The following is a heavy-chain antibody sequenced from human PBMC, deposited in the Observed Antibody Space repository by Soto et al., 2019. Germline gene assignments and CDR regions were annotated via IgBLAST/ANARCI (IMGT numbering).Heavy chain of an antibody. D-gene: IGHD3-3*01. CDR3: ATLGAGYDFWSGYYPPIAFDI. J-gene: IGHJ3*02. CDR1: GFTFTSSA. Sequence: GASVKVSCKASGFTFTSSAMQWVRQARGQRLEWIGWIVVGSGNTNYAQKFQERVTITRDMSTSTAYMELSSLRSEDTAVYYCATLGAGYDFWSGYYPPIAFDIWGQGTMVTVSS. CDR2: IVVGSGNT. V-gene: IGHV1-58*02.